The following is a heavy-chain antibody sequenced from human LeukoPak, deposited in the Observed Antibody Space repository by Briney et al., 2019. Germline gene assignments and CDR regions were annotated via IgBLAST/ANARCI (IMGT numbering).Heavy chain of an antibody. V-gene: IGHV3-74*01. J-gene: IGHJ4*02. CDR1: GFTFSVYW. D-gene: IGHD1-26*01. CDR3: ATGRGTPLGF. CDR2: INTDGSSA. Sequence: GGSLRLSCAASGFTFSVYWMSWVRQAPGKGRVWLSRINTDGSSADYADSVKGRFTVSRDNSKNTLYLQMSSLRADDTAIYYCATGRGTPLGFWGQGALVTVSS.